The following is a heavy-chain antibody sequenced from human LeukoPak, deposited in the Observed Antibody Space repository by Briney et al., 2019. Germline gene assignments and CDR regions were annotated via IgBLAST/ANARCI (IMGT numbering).Heavy chain of an antibody. CDR1: GYTFTGYY. J-gene: IGHJ4*02. CDR2: INPNSGGT. V-gene: IGHV1-2*02. Sequence: ASVKVSCTASGYTFTGYYMHWVRQAPGQGLEWMGWINPNSGGTNYAQKFQGRVTMTRDTSISTAYMELSRLRSDDTAVYYCARGPLYCGGDCFNDYWGQGTLVTVSS. CDR3: ARGPLYCGGDCFNDY. D-gene: IGHD2-21*02.